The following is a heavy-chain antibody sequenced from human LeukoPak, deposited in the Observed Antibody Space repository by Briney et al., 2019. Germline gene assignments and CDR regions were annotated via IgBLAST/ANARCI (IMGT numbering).Heavy chain of an antibody. CDR3: AKSIYDDYDFDYSFDY. Sequence: GGSLRLSCAASGFTFGSYGMSWVRQAPGKGLEWVSTISGSGGGTHYADSVKGRLTVSRDNSKNTLYLQMNSLRAEDTAVYYCAKSIYDDYDFDYSFDYWGQGTLVTVSS. CDR2: ISGSGGGT. D-gene: IGHD4-11*01. CDR1: GFTFGSYG. V-gene: IGHV3-23*01. J-gene: IGHJ4*02.